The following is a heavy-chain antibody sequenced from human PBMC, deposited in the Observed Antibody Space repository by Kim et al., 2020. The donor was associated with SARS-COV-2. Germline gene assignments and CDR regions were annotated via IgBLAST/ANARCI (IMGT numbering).Heavy chain of an antibody. CDR2: IYYSGST. CDR1: GGSISSSSYY. D-gene: IGHD3-10*01. Sequence: SETLSLTCTVSGGSISSSSYYWGWIRQPPGKGLEWIGSIYYSGSTYYNPSLKSRVTISVDTSKNQFSLKLSSVTAADTAVYYCATAYYYGSGSYLLPYFPLRPWGQGTLVTVSS. CDR3: ATAYYYGSGSYLLPYFPLRP. J-gene: IGHJ5*02. V-gene: IGHV4-39*01.